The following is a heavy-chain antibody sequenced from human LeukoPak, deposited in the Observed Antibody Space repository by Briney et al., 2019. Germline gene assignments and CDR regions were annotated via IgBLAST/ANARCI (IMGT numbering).Heavy chain of an antibody. CDR2: IIPIFGTA. Sequence: SVKVSCKASGYTFTSYDISWVRQAPGQGLEWMGGIIPIFGTANYAQKFQGRVTITADKSTSTAYMELSSLRSEDTAVYYCATNPPRIAAAGAQNDYWGQGTLVTVSS. J-gene: IGHJ4*02. CDR3: ATNPPRIAAAGAQNDY. V-gene: IGHV1-69*06. D-gene: IGHD6-13*01. CDR1: GYTFTSYD.